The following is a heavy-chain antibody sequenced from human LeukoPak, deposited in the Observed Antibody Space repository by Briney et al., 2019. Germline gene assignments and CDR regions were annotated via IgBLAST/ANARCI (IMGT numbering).Heavy chain of an antibody. CDR3: SRGSYSGFDLYCDK. Sequence: GGSLRLSCAPSGFTFRTQQMPWLRQAPGKGLEWISYISSNSRTIYYADSVKGRFTISRDNTMNSVYLQLNSLRVEDSGFYYCSRGSYSGFDLYCDKWGPGTLVAVSS. V-gene: IGHV3-48*03. CDR1: GFTFRTQQ. CDR2: ISSNSRTI. J-gene: IGHJ4*02. D-gene: IGHD5-12*01.